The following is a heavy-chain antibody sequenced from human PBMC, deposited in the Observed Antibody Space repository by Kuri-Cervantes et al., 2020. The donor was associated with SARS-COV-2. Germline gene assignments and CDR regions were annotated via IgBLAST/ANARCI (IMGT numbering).Heavy chain of an antibody. V-gene: IGHV4-38-2*02. CDR1: GYSISSGYY. CDR3: ARDSAIGYSLDY. J-gene: IGHJ4*02. D-gene: IGHD6-13*01. CDR2: IYHSGST. Sequence: SQTLSLTCAVSGYSISSGYYWGWIRQPPGKGLEWIGSIYHSGSTYYNPSLKSRLTILVDTSKNQFSLKLSSVTAADTAVYYCARDSAIGYSLDYWGQGALVTVSS.